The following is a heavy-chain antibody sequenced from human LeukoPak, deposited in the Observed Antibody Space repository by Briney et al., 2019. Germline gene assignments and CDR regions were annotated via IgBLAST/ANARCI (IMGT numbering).Heavy chain of an antibody. Sequence: PSETLSLTCTVSGYSISSGYYWGWIRQPPGKGLEWIGSIYHSGSTYYNPSLKSRVTISVDTSKNQFSLKLSSVTAADTAVYYCARDIGYCSSTSCYYFDYWGQGTLVTVSS. CDR2: IYHSGST. CDR1: GYSISSGYY. V-gene: IGHV4-38-2*02. J-gene: IGHJ4*02. D-gene: IGHD2-2*01. CDR3: ARDIGYCSSTSCYYFDY.